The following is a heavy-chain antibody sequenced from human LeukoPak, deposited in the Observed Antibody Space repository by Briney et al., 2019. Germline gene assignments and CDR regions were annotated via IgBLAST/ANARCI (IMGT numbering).Heavy chain of an antibody. CDR2: MNPKRGNT. J-gene: IGHJ6*03. CDR3: ARGAYYYVDV. Sequence: VASVKVSCKASGYTFTSYDSNWVRHATGQGLEWMGWMNPKRGNTGYAQKFQGRVTITRNTSISTAYMELSSLRSEDTAVYYCARGAYYYVDVWGKGTTVTVSS. V-gene: IGHV1-8*03. CDR1: GYTFTSYD.